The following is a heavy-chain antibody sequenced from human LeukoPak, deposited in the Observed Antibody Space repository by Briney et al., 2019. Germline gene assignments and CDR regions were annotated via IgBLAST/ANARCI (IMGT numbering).Heavy chain of an antibody. V-gene: IGHV3-64*01. CDR1: GFIFSRYG. CDR2: ISNRGGST. CDR3: ARGLITGAAGTYYYYGMDV. J-gene: IGHJ6*02. D-gene: IGHD6-13*01. Sequence: GRSLGLSCVASGFIFSRYGMHWVRQAPAKGLEYVLAISNRGGSTYYANSVKGRFTISRDNSKNTLYLQMGSLRGEDMAVYYCARGLITGAAGTYYYYGMDVWGQGTTVTVSS.